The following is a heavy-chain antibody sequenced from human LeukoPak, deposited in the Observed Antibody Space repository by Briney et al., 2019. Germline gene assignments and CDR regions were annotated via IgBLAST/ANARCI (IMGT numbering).Heavy chain of an antibody. J-gene: IGHJ4*02. CDR1: GFTLSNYW. CDR2: VSSDGATT. D-gene: IGHD2-15*01. Sequence: RGSLRLSCAVSGFTLSNYWIHWVRQAPGKGLVWVSLVSSDGATTTYADSVKGRFTISRDNVKSTVYLQMSSLRAEDTAVYYCARAVGGLLDYWGQGTLVTVSS. CDR3: ARAVGGLLDY. V-gene: IGHV3-74*01.